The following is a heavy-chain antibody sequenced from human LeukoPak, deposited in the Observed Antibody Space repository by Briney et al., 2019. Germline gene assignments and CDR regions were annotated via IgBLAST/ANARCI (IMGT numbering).Heavy chain of an antibody. D-gene: IGHD1-26*01. V-gene: IGHV5-51*01. Sequence: GESLKISCKGSGYSFTSYWIGWVRQMPGKGLEWMGIIYPGDSDTRYSPSFQGQVTISADKSISTAYLQWSSLKASDTANYYCARPRYSGSYAQDEYYFDYWGQGTLVTVSS. CDR2: IYPGDSDT. J-gene: IGHJ4*02. CDR1: GYSFTSYW. CDR3: ARPRYSGSYAQDEYYFDY.